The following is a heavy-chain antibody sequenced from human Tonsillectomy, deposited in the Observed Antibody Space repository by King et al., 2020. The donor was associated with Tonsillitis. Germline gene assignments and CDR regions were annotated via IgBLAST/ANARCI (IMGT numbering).Heavy chain of an antibody. D-gene: IGHD3-10*01. CDR3: ASTTGCSFYYYPMDV. Sequence: QLQESGSGLVKPSQTLSLTCAVSGASVSSSGYSWSWIRQPPGKGLEWIGYIYHGGTTDSNPSLRSRVTISIDRSKNQFSLTLTSVTAADTAVYYCASTTGCSFYYYPMDVWGQGTPVIVSS. J-gene: IGHJ6*02. V-gene: IGHV4-30-2*01. CDR1: GASVSSSGYS. CDR2: IYHGGTT.